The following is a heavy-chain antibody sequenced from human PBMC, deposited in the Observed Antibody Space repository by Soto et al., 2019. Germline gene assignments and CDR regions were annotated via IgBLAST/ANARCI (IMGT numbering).Heavy chain of an antibody. CDR2: IWYDGSNK. V-gene: IGHV3-33*08. CDR1: GFTFSSYG. Sequence: VGSLRLSCAASGFTFSSYGMHWVRQAPGKGLEWVAVIWYDGSNKYYADSVKGRFTISRDNSKNTLYLQMDSLRAEDTAVYYCARAYSGSYGLAYWGQGTLVTVSS. D-gene: IGHD1-26*01. CDR3: ARAYSGSYGLAY. J-gene: IGHJ4*02.